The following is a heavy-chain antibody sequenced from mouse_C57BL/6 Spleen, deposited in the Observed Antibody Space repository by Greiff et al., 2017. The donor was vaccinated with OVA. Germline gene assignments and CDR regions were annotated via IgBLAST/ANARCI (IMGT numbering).Heavy chain of an antibody. CDR2: ISDGGSYT. Sequence: EVMLVESGGGLVKPGGSLKLSCAASGFTFSSYAMSWVRQTPEKRLEWVASISDGGSYTYYPDNVKGRFTISRDNAKNNLDLQMSHLKSEDTAMYYCARGRFAYWGQGTLVTVSA. V-gene: IGHV5-4*03. CDR3: ARGRFAY. J-gene: IGHJ3*01. CDR1: GFTFSSYA.